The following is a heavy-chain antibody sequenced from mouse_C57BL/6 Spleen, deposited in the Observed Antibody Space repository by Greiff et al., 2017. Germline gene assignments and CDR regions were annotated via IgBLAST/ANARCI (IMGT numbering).Heavy chain of an antibody. CDR1: GYTFTSYW. CDR3: ARYLDTLFAY. Sequence: QVQLQQPGTELVKPGASVKLSCKASGYTFTSYWMHWVQQRPGQGLEWIGNINPSNGGTNYNAKFKSKATRTVYKSSSTAYMQLSSLTSEDSTVYYCARYLDTLFAYWGQGTLVTVSS. CDR2: INPSNGGT. V-gene: IGHV1-53*01. J-gene: IGHJ3*01. D-gene: IGHD3-3*01.